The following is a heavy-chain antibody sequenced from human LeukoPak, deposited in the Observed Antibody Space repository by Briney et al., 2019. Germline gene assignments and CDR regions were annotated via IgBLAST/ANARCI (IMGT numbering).Heavy chain of an antibody. Sequence: GGSLRLSCAASGFTFNEFAMHWARQAPGKGLEWLSFVSGDGGRTDYADSVKGRFTISRDSSKNSLYLQMNSLTAEDAAFYFCARDRMSRAPTYFHHWGQGTLVTVSA. J-gene: IGHJ1*01. D-gene: IGHD2-2*01. CDR1: GFTFNEFA. CDR3: ARDRMSRAPTYFHH. CDR2: VSGDGGRT. V-gene: IGHV3-43*02.